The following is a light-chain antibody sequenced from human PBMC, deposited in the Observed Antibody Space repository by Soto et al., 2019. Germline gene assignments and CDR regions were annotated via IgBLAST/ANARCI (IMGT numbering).Light chain of an antibody. CDR3: AAWDDSLNGPV. CDR1: SSNIGSNT. CDR2: SNN. V-gene: IGLV1-44*01. Sequence: QSVLTQPPSASGTPGQRVTISCSGSSSNIGSNTVNWYQQLPGTAPKLLIYSNNQRPSGVPDRFSGCKSGTSASLAISGRKSEDEADYYCAAWDDSLNGPVFGGGTKLTVL. J-gene: IGLJ2*01.